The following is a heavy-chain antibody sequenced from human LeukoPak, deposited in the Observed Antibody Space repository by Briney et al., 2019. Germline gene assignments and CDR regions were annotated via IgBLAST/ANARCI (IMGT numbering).Heavy chain of an antibody. CDR3: ASGIVGAIDY. Sequence: PSETLSLTCTVSGYSISSGYYWGWIRQPPGKGLEWIGSIYHSGSTYYNPSLKSRVTISVDTSKNQFSLKLSSVTAADTAVYYCASGIVGAIDYWGQGTLVTVSS. D-gene: IGHD1-26*01. CDR2: IYHSGST. V-gene: IGHV4-38-2*02. CDR1: GYSISSGYY. J-gene: IGHJ4*02.